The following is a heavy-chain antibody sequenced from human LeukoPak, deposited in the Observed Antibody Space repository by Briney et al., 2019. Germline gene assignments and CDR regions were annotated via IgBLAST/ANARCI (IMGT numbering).Heavy chain of an antibody. Sequence: PSETLSLTCTVSGGSISSYWSWIRQSPGKGLEWIGYIYFTGTTNYNPSLKSRLTISIDTSRNQFSLKLSSATAADTAIYYCVNGGSYLTKWGQGTLVTVSS. D-gene: IGHD3-10*01. J-gene: IGHJ4*02. CDR2: IYFTGTT. V-gene: IGHV4-59*01. CDR1: GGSISSY. CDR3: VNGGSYLTK.